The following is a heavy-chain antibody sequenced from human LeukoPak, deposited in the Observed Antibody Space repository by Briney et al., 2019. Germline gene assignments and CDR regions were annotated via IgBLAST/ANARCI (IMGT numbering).Heavy chain of an antibody. J-gene: IGHJ6*03. CDR3: TRATRRNWTFYYYYYYMDV. V-gene: IGHV3-49*04. CDR1: GFTFGDYA. CDR2: IRSKAYGGTT. Sequence: GGSLRLSCTASGFTFGDYAMSWVRQAPGKGLEWVGFIRSKAYGGTTEYAASVKGRFTISRDDSKSIAYLQMNSLKTEDTAVYYCTRATRRNWTFYYYYYYMDVWGKGTTVTVSS. D-gene: IGHD1-20*01.